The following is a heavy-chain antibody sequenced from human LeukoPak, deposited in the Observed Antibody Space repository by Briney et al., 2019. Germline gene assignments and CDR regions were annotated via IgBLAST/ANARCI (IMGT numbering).Heavy chain of an antibody. J-gene: IGHJ1*01. D-gene: IGHD6-13*01. CDR2: IYNAGST. Sequence: PSETLSLTCTVSGSSINSNSYFWGWIRQTPGKGLEWIGNIYNAGSTSYNPSLKTRITISVDTSKVHFSLSLRSVTAADTAVYLCARSRIAAAGTEYFHHWGRGTLVSVSS. CDR1: GSSINSNSYF. V-gene: IGHV4-39*02. CDR3: ARSRIAAAGTEYFHH.